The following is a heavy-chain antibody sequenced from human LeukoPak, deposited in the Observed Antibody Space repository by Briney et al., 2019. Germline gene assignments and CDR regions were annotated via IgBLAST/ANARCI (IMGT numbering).Heavy chain of an antibody. D-gene: IGHD2-21*01. Sequence: SETLSLTCTVSGGSISSYYWSWIRQPPGKGLEWIGYIYYSGSTNYNPSLKSRVTISVDTSKNQFSLKLSSVTAADTAVYYCAREIGSHGPLDVYYYYMDVWGKGTTVTVSS. CDR2: IYYSGST. J-gene: IGHJ6*03. V-gene: IGHV4-59*01. CDR3: AREIGSHGPLDVYYYYMDV. CDR1: GGSISSYY.